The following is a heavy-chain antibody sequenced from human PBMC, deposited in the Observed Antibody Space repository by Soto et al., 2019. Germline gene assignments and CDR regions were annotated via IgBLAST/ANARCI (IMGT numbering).Heavy chain of an antibody. CDR2: MFYSGLA. CDR1: GYSVTSSDYY. J-gene: IGHJ6*02. CDR3: APLSVSLSGPYGIHV. V-gene: IGHV4-39*01. D-gene: IGHD2-15*01. Sequence: SETLSLTCSVSGYSVTSSDYYWAWIRQPPGKGLEWIGSMFYSGLAYYNPSLKSRVTLSVDTSKNQFSVRLNSVTAADTAVYYCAPLSVSLSGPYGIHVWGQGTTVTVSS.